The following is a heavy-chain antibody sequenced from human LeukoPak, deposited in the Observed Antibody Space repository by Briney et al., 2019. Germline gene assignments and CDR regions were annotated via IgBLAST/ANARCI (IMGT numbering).Heavy chain of an antibody. CDR1: GDSISSYY. V-gene: IGHV4-59*01. Sequence: SETLSLTCTVSGDSISSYYWSWIRQPPGKGLEWIGYIYYSGSTNYNPSLKSRVTISVDMSKNQFSLKLSSVTAADTAVYYCARRYGSGSSGTFDYWGQGTLVTVSS. J-gene: IGHJ4*02. CDR2: IYYSGST. CDR3: ARRYGSGSSGTFDY. D-gene: IGHD3-10*01.